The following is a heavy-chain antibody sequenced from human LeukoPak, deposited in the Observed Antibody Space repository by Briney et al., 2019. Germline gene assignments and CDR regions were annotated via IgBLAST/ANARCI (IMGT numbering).Heavy chain of an antibody. Sequence: GGSLRLSCAASGFTFSSYSMKWVREAPGKGLEWGSSISSISSYIYYADSVKGRFTISRDTAKNSLYLQMNSLRAEDTAVYYCEREGEEQQLVVSHYYYYYGMDVWGQGTTVTVSS. CDR3: EREGEEQQLVVSHYYYYYGMDV. V-gene: IGHV3-21*01. CDR2: ISSISSYI. CDR1: GFTFSSYS. J-gene: IGHJ6*02. D-gene: IGHD6-13*01.